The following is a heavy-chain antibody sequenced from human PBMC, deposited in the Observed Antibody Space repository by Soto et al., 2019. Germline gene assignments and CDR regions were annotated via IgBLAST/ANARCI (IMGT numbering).Heavy chain of an antibody. V-gene: IGHV3-21*06. CDR2: ISSTTNYI. J-gene: IGHJ4*02. CDR3: ARESEDLTSNFDY. CDR1: GFTFTRYS. Sequence: GGSRRLSWAPSGFTFTRYSMNWVRQAPGKGLEWVSSISSTTNYIYYGDSMKGRFTISRDNTKNSLYLEMNSLRAEDTAVYYCARESEDLTSNFDYWGQGTLVTVSS.